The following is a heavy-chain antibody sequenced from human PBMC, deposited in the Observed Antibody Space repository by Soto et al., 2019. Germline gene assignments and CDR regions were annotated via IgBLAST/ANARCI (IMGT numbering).Heavy chain of an antibody. CDR3: ARVRPLYSWNYRGEIYYFDY. J-gene: IGHJ4*02. CDR1: GGSISSYY. V-gene: IGHV4-4*07. D-gene: IGHD1-7*01. CDR2: IYTSGST. Sequence: SETLSPTCTVSGGSISSYYCSWIRQPAGKGLEWIGRIYTSGSTNYNPSLKSRVTMSVDTSKNQFSLKLSSVTAADTAVYYCARVRPLYSWNYRGEIYYFDYWGQGTLVTVSS.